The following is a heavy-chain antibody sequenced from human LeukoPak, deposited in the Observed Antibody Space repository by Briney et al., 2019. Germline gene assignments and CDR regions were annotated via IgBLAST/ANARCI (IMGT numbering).Heavy chain of an antibody. CDR1: GDSVSSNSAA. CDR3: ARGRHTFDI. V-gene: IGHV6-1*01. CDR2: TYYRSKWYT. Sequence: SQTLSLTCAISGDSVSSNSAAWNWLRHSPSRALEWLGSTYYRSKWYTDYAVSVKSRITINPDTSKNQFSLQLNSVTPEDTAVYYCARGRHTFDIWGQGTMVTVSS. J-gene: IGHJ3*02.